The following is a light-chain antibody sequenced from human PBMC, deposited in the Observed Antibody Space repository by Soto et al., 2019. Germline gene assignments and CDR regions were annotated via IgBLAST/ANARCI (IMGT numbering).Light chain of an antibody. V-gene: IGLV2-14*01. CDR2: EVS. J-gene: IGLJ1*01. Sequence: QSALTQPASVSGSPGQSITISCTGTSSDVGGYNYVAWYQQHPGKAPKFMIYEVSNRPSGVSTRFSGSKSGNTASLTISGLQDEDEAYYYCSSYTSSSTYVFGTGTKLTVL. CDR1: SSDVGGYNY. CDR3: SSYTSSSTYV.